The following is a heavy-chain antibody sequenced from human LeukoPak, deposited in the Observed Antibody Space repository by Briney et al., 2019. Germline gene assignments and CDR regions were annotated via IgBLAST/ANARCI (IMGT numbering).Heavy chain of an antibody. CDR1: GFTVSSNY. V-gene: IGHV3-53*01. Sequence: PGGSLRLSCAASGFTVSSNYMSWVRQAPGKGLEWVSVIYSGGSTYYADSVKGRFTISRDNSKNTLYLQMNSLRAEDTAVYYCARVRAAAGRYYLDYWGQGTLVTVSS. CDR3: ARVRAAAGRYYLDY. D-gene: IGHD6-13*01. CDR2: IYSGGST. J-gene: IGHJ4*02.